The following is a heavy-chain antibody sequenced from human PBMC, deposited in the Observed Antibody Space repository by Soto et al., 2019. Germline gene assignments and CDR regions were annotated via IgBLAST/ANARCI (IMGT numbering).Heavy chain of an antibody. Sequence: QVQLQESGPGLVKPSQTLSLTCTVPGGSISSGGYYWSWIRQHPGKGLEWIGYIYYSGSTYYNPSLKSRVTISVDTSKNQFGLKLSSVTAADTAVYYCARDASPTYYDFLSGYSNCHYFDYWGQGTLVTVSS. J-gene: IGHJ4*02. D-gene: IGHD3-3*01. CDR3: ARDASPTYYDFLSGYSNCHYFDY. V-gene: IGHV4-31*03. CDR1: GGSISSGGYY. CDR2: IYYSGST.